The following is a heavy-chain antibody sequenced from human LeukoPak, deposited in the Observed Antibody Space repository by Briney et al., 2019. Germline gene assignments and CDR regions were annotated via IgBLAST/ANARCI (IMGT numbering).Heavy chain of an antibody. CDR2: ISYDGSNK. CDR1: GFTFSSYG. J-gene: IGHJ4*02. Sequence: GGSLRLSCAASGFTFSSYGMHWVRQAPGKGLEWVAVISYDGSNKYYADSVKGRFTISRDNSKNTLYLQMNSLRAEDTAVYYCATAVALRNYFDYWGQGTLVTVSS. CDR3: ATAVALRNYFDY. D-gene: IGHD6-19*01. V-gene: IGHV3-30*19.